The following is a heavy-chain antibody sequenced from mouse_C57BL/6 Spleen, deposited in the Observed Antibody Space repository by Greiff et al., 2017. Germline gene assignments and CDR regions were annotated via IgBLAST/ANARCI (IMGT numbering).Heavy chain of an antibody. D-gene: IGHD2-10*02. CDR1: GYSITSGYY. V-gene: IGHV3-6*01. CDR3: AREQRGVWSYAMDY. CDR2: ISYDGSN. J-gene: IGHJ4*01. Sequence: EVKLVESGPDLVKPSQSLSLTCSVTGYSITSGYYWNWIRQFPGNKLEWMGYISYDGSNNYNPSLKNRISITRDTSKNQFFLKLNSVTTEDTATYYCAREQRGVWSYAMDYWGQGTSVTVSS.